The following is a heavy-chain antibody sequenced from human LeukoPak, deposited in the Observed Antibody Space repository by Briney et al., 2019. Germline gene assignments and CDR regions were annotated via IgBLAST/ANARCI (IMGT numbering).Heavy chain of an antibody. CDR2: IYYSGNT. Sequence: SETLSLTCTVSGGSISSSSYIWGWIRQSPGKGLEWIGSIYYSGNTNYNPSLKSRVTISVDTSKNQLSLRLSSVTAADTAVYYCARQLLDSGLETGGFDPWGQGTLVTVSS. D-gene: IGHD5-24*01. CDR1: GGSISSSSYI. CDR3: ARQLLDSGLETGGFDP. V-gene: IGHV4-39*01. J-gene: IGHJ5*02.